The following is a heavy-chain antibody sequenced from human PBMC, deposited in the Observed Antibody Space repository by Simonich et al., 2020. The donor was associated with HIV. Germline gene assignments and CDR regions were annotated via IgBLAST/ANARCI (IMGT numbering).Heavy chain of an antibody. V-gene: IGHV4-4*02. Sequence: QVQLQESDPGLVKPSGTLSLTCAVSGGSIRSSNWWSWVRQPPGKGLEWIGEIYHSVRTTYTPSLQSPVTISVDKSNNQFSLKLSSVTAADTAVYYCVRGPVVVLVATPQSYYYMDVWGKGTTVTVSS. CDR2: IYHSVRT. D-gene: IGHD2-15*01. CDR1: GGSIRSSNW. J-gene: IGHJ6*03. CDR3: VRGPVVVLVATPQSYYYMDV.